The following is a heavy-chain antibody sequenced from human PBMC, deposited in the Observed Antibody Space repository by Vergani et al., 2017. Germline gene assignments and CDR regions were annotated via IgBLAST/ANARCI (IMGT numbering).Heavy chain of an antibody. V-gene: IGHV1-18*01. D-gene: IGHD6-19*01. CDR3: ARDWYSSGWTDWFDP. CDR1: GYTFTSYG. J-gene: IGHJ5*02. CDR2: ISAYNGNT. Sequence: QVQLVQSGAEVKKPGASVKVSCKASGYTFTSYGISWVRQAPGQGLEWMGWISAYNGNTNYAQKLQGRVTMTTDTSTSTGYMELRSLRSDDTAVYYCARDWYSSGWTDWFDPWGQGTLVTVSS.